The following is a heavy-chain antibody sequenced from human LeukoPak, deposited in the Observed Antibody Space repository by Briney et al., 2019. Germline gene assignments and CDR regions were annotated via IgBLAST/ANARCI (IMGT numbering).Heavy chain of an antibody. CDR1: GFTFSDYW. CDR3: ARAMYDRSGYYYAGFDY. Sequence: PGGSLRLSCAASGFTFSDYWMGWIRQAPGKGLEWVSYISNNGRNVYYADSERGRFTISRDNAKNSLYLQMNSLRAEDTAVYYCARAMYDRSGYYYAGFDYWGQGALVTVSS. CDR2: ISNNGRNV. D-gene: IGHD3-22*01. V-gene: IGHV3-11*01. J-gene: IGHJ4*02.